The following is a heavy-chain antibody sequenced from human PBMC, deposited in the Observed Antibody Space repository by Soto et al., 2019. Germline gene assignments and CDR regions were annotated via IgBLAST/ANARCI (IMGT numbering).Heavy chain of an antibody. J-gene: IGHJ3*02. D-gene: IGHD3-10*01. V-gene: IGHV3-74*01. CDR2: INSDGSST. CDR3: AREGLTRPRGAFDI. Sequence: GGSLRLSCAASGFTFSSYWMHWVRQAPGKGLVWVSRINSDGSSTSYADSVKGRFTISRDNAKNTLYLQMNSLRAEDTAVYYCAREGLTRPRGAFDIWGQGTMVTVSS. CDR1: GFTFSSYW.